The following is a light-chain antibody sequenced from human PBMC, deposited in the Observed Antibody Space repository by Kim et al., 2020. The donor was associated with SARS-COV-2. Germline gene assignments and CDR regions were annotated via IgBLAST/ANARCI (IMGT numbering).Light chain of an antibody. CDR3: ATWDDSVIGWV. V-gene: IGLV1-44*01. Sequence: ELTQPPSASGTPGQRVTISCSGSTSNIGTNTVNWYRHLPGTAPKLLIYTDEQRPSGVPDRFSGTKSGTSASLAISGLQSEDEADYYCATWDDSVIGWVFGGGTQLTFL. CDR2: TDE. CDR1: TSNIGTNT. J-gene: IGLJ3*02.